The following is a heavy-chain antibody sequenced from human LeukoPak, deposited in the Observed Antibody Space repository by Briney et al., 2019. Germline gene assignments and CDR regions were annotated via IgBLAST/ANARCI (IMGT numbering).Heavy chain of an antibody. CDR1: GGTFSSYA. D-gene: IGHD3-9*01. V-gene: IGHV1-69*05. CDR2: IIPIFGTA. CDR3: ARGDPYYDILTGYLDY. Sequence: ASVKVSCKASGGTFSSYAISWVRQAPGQGLEWMGGIIPIFGTANYAQKFQGRVTITTDESTSTAYMELSSLRAEDTAVYYCARGDPYYDILTGYLDYWGQGTLVTVSS. J-gene: IGHJ4*02.